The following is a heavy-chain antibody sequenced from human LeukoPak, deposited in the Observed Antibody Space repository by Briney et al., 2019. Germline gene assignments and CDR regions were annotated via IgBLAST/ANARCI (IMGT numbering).Heavy chain of an antibody. CDR2: IYHSGST. CDR1: GYSISSGYY. V-gene: IGHV4-38-2*02. J-gene: IGHJ4*02. D-gene: IGHD1-26*01. CDR3: ARLIVGATRGVPSNFDY. Sequence: SETLSLTCTVSGYSISSGYYWGWIRQPSGKGLEWIGSIYHSGSTYYNPSLKSRVTISVDTSKNQFSLKLSSVTAADTAVYYCARLIVGATRGVPSNFDYWGQGTLVTVSS.